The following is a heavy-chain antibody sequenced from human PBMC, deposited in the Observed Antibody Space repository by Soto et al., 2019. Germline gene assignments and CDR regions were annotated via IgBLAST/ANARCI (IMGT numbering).Heavy chain of an antibody. V-gene: IGHV3-66*01. CDR3: ARDVGV. J-gene: IGHJ6*04. Sequence: EVQLVESGGGLVQRGGSLRLSCAASGINVYNNYMSWVRQAPGKGLEWVSVINSGGSTSYAVSVKGRFTIPRDGSTNTVYLQMNVLSSEDTAVYYCARDVGVWGRGTTVTVSS. CDR2: INSGGST. CDR1: GINVYNNY.